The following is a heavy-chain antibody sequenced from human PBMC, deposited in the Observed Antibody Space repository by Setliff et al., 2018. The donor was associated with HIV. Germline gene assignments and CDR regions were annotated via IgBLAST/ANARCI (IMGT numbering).Heavy chain of an antibody. CDR2: INPNNGGT. Sequence: ASVKVSCKSSGYTFTDYFIHWVRQAPGQGLEWMGRINPNNGGTNYAQKFQGRVTMTLDTSTSTAYLELKGLTSDDTAVYYCTRPRVFDSFDVWGPGTMVTVSS. V-gene: IGHV1-2*06. CDR3: TRPRVFDSFDV. J-gene: IGHJ3*01. CDR1: GYTFTDYF.